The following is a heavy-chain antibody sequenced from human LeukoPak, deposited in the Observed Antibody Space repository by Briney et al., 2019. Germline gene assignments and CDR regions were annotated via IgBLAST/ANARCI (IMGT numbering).Heavy chain of an antibody. CDR2: IYHSGST. Sequence: SETLSLTCTVSGYSINSGYYWGWIRQPPGKGLEWIGSIYHSGSTYHNPSLKSRVTISVDTSKNQFSLKLTSVTAADTAVYYCARGYCSSTRYQIYYYYYMDVWGKGTTVTVSS. D-gene: IGHD2-2*01. CDR1: GYSINSGYY. V-gene: IGHV4-38-2*02. CDR3: ARGYCSSTRYQIYYYYYMDV. J-gene: IGHJ6*03.